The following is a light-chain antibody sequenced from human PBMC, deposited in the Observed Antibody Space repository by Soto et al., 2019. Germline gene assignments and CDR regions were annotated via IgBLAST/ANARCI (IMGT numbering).Light chain of an antibody. CDR2: GSD. CDR3: QSYDSNLSEV. V-gene: IGLV1-40*01. Sequence: QSVLTQPPSVPGAPGQTVTISCTGSGSNIGAGYGVQWYQQLPGTAPRLLIYGSDDRPSGVPDRFSASVSGNSASLAITGLRTEDEAVYYCQSYDSNLSEVFGPGTKVTVL. J-gene: IGLJ1*01. CDR1: GSNIGAGYG.